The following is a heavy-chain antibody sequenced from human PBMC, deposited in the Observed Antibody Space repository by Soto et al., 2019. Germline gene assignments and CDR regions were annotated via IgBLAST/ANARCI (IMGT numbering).Heavy chain of an antibody. CDR2: IIPIFGTA. J-gene: IGHJ6*02. Sequence: SVKVSCKASGGTFSSYAISWVRQAPGQGLEWMGGIIPIFGTANYAQKFQGRVTITADESTSTAYMELSSLRSEDTAVYYCAKYLVVVPAAILGYYYGMDVWGQGNTVTV. CDR1: GGTFSSYA. D-gene: IGHD2-2*02. CDR3: AKYLVVVPAAILGYYYGMDV. V-gene: IGHV1-69*13.